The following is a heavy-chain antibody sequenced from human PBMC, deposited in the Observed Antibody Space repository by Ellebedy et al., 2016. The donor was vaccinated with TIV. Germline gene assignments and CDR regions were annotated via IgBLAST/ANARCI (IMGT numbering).Heavy chain of an antibody. CDR1: GGSFSGYY. D-gene: IGHD6-6*01. CDR3: AKSLHYSSSSFFDY. Sequence: SETLSLTXAVYGGSFSGYYWSWIRQPPGKGLEWIGEVNHSGSTNYNVSLKSRVTISVDTSKNQFSLKVNSVTAADTAVYYCAKSLHYSSSSFFDYWGQGTLVTVSS. V-gene: IGHV4-34*01. J-gene: IGHJ4*02. CDR2: VNHSGST.